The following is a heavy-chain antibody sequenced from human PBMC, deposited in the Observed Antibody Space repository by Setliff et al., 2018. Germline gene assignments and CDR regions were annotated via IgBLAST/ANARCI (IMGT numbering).Heavy chain of an antibody. CDR1: GGSISSYY. Sequence: SETLSLTCTVSGGSISSYYWSWIRQPAGKGLEWIGHIYIGGSANYNPSLKSRVTMSIDTSKNQFSLKLNSVTAADMAVYYCARGDSSDIVVVPDAMRRGWFDPWGQGTLVTVS. J-gene: IGHJ5*02. CDR3: ARGDSSDIVVVPDAMRRGWFDP. V-gene: IGHV4-4*07. D-gene: IGHD2-2*01. CDR2: IYIGGSA.